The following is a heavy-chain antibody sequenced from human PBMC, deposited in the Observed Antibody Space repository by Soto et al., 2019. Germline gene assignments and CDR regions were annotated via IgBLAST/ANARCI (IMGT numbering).Heavy chain of an antibody. CDR2: IVPLPGTT. Sequence: QVQLVQSGAAVRKPGSSVKASCKASGGTFTKYAITWVRQAPRQGLEWMGGIVPLPGTTNYAQKFRGRVTISADESTSTAYLGLSSLRSENTAVYYWASCVGGLGGSIGWPDYAFDVWGQGTMVIVSS. D-gene: IGHD6-19*01. V-gene: IGHV1-69*01. J-gene: IGHJ3*01. CDR3: ASCVGGLGGSIGWPDYAFDV. CDR1: GGTFTKYA.